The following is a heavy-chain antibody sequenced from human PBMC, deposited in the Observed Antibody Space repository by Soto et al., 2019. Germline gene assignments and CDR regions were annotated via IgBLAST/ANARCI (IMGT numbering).Heavy chain of an antibody. CDR3: ASPFYYDSSGYYY. J-gene: IGHJ4*02. Sequence: GGSLRLSCTASGFTFGDYAVRWFRQAPGKGLEWVAFIRSKSYGGTTEYAASVKGRFTISRDDSKSIAYLQMNSLKTEDTAVYYCASPFYYDSSGYYYWGLGTLVTVSS. V-gene: IGHV3-49*03. CDR1: GFTFGDYA. D-gene: IGHD3-22*01. CDR2: IRSKSYGGTT.